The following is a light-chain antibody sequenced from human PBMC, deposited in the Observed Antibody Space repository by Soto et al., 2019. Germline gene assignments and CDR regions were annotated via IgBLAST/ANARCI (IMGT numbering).Light chain of an antibody. Sequence: IVMTQCPATLSVSQGEKATLSCTASHSVSSNLAWYQQKPGQAPRLLIYGASTRATGIPARFSGSGSGTEFTLTISSLQSEDFAVYYCQQYNNWPPLYTFGQGTKVAIK. J-gene: IGKJ2*01. CDR1: HSVSSN. CDR3: QQYNNWPPLYT. V-gene: IGKV3-15*01. CDR2: GAS.